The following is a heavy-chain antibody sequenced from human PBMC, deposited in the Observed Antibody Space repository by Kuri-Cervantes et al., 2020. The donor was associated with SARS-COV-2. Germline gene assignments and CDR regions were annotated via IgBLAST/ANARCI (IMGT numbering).Heavy chain of an antibody. CDR1: GFTFSSYG. V-gene: IGHV3-30*03. CDR2: ISYDGSNK. CDR3: ARDKPTYYYDSSGYYYEYYFDY. D-gene: IGHD3-22*01. J-gene: IGHJ4*02. Sequence: LSLTCAASGFTFSSYGMHWVRQAPGKGLEWVAVISYDGSNKYYADSVKGRFTISRDNSKNTLYLQMNSLRAEDTAVYYCARDKPTYYYDSSGYYYEYYFDYWGQGTLVTVSS.